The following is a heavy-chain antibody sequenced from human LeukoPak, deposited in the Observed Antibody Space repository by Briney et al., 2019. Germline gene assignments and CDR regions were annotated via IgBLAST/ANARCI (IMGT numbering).Heavy chain of an antibody. V-gene: IGHV3-23*01. CDR3: AKAPLYYAYVWGSYPLKN. CDR1: GFTFSNYG. CDR2: ISGSGGSI. J-gene: IGHJ4*02. D-gene: IGHD3-16*02. Sequence: GGSLRLSCAGSGFTFSNYGINWVRQAPGKGLEWVSAISGSGGSIYYADSVKGRFTISRDNSKNTLYLQMNSLRAEDTAVYYCAKAPLYYAYVWGSYPLKNWGQGTLVTVSS.